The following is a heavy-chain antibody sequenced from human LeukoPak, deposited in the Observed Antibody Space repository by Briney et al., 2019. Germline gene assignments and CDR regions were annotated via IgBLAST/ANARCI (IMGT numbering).Heavy chain of an antibody. D-gene: IGHD7-27*01. V-gene: IGHV3-23*01. CDR1: GFTFSSYA. CDR2: ISGSGGST. CDR3: ARGVNWGSFSFDP. J-gene: IGHJ5*02. Sequence: GGSLRLSCAASGFTFSSYAMSWVRQAPGKGLEWVSVISGSGGSTYYADSVKGRFTISRDNSKNTLYLQMNNLRAEDTAVYYCARGVNWGSFSFDPWGQGTLVTVSS.